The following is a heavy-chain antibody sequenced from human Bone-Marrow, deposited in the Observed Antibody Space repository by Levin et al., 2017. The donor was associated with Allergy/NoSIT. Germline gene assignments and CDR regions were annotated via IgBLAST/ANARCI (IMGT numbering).Heavy chain of an antibody. J-gene: IGHJ5*02. V-gene: IGHV6-1*01. CDR1: GASVSSNSAA. CDR2: TYYRSKWYN. CDR3: AREPGAGTVWFVVEDHWFDP. D-gene: IGHD6-19*01. Sequence: PSETLSLTCAISGASVSSNSAAWNWIRQSPSRGLEWLGRTYYRSKWYNDYAVSVKSRITINPDTSKNQFSLQLNSVTPEDTAVYYCAREPGAGTVWFVVEDHWFDPWGQGTLVTVSS.